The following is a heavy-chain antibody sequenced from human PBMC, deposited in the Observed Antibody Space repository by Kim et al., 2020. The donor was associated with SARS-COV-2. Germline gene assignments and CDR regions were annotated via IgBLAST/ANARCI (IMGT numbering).Heavy chain of an antibody. CDR3: AKEGSSADGGMDV. D-gene: IGHD6-6*01. CDR1: GFTFSRYG. Sequence: GGSLRLSCAASGFTFSRYGMHWVRQAPGKGLEWVAVISYDGSNKYYADSVKGRFTISRDNSKNTLYLQMNSLRAEDTAVYYCAKEGSSADGGMDVWGQGT. J-gene: IGHJ6*02. V-gene: IGHV3-30*18. CDR2: ISYDGSNK.